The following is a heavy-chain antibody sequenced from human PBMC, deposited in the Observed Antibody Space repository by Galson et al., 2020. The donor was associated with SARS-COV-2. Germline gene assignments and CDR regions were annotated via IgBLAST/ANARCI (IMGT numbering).Heavy chain of an antibody. CDR3: ARAGYSTSWYRFDS. J-gene: IGHJ4*02. CDR1: GFSFSSYT. V-gene: IGHV3-21*01. CDR2: ISFTCSYI. D-gene: IGHD6-13*01. Sequence: TGGSLRLSCGASGFSFSSYTMNWVRKAPGGGLQWVSSISFTCSYIYYADSVTGRFTISRDNAKNSLFLQMDGLTVDDTAVYYCARAGYSTSWYRFDSWGQGTLVTVSS.